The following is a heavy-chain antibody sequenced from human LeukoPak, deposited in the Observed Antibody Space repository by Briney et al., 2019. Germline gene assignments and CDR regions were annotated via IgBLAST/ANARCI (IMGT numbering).Heavy chain of an antibody. CDR2: MNPNSGNT. J-gene: IGHJ4*02. Sequence: ASVKVSCKASGYTFTSYDINWVRQATGQGLEWKGWMNPNSGNTGYAQKFQGRVTMTRNTSISTAYMELSSLRSEDTAVYYCARAMVRGVIIPFYWGQGTLVTVSS. CDR1: GYTFTSYD. V-gene: IGHV1-8*01. D-gene: IGHD3-10*01. CDR3: ARAMVRGVIIPFY.